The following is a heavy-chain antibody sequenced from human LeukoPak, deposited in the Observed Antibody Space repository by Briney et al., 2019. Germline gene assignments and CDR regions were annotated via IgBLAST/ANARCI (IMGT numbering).Heavy chain of an antibody. CDR3: ASLYDSSGYYYVMTDY. D-gene: IGHD3-22*01. CDR1: GGSISSSSYY. CDR2: IYYSGST. Sequence: SETLYLTCTVSGGSISSSSYYWGWIRQPPGKGLEWLGRIYYSGSTYYNPSLKSRVTISVDTSKNQFSLKLSSVTAADTAVYYCASLYDSSGYYYVMTDYWGQGTLVTVSS. V-gene: IGHV4-39*01. J-gene: IGHJ4*02.